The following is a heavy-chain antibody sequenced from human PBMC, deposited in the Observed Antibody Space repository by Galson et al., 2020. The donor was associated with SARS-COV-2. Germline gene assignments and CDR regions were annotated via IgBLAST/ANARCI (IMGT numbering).Heavy chain of an antibody. Sequence: PGGSLRLSCEGTGYSFVSYEMSWVRQVPGRGLEWVSYIDTSGSTTHYADSVKGRFIISRDNVKNSVYLQMNSLRAEDTAVYYCARDRYCHNGVCYIPNTYYHGMGVWGQGTTVTVSS. V-gene: IGHV3-48*03. D-gene: IGHD2-8*01. CDR1: GYSFVSYE. CDR2: IDTSGSTT. CDR3: ARDRYCHNGVCYIPNTYYHGMGV. J-gene: IGHJ6*02.